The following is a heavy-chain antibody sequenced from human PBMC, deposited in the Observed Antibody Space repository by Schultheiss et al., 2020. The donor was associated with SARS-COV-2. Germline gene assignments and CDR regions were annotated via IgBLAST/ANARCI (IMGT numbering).Heavy chain of an antibody. Sequence: GESLKISCAASGFTFSSYAMSWVRQAPGKGLEWVSHILSSGSYTNYADSVKGRFTISRDNAKSSLFLQMNSLRAEDTAVYYCARVGRDCSHGVCYNAEYFQYWGQGTLVTVSS. D-gene: IGHD2-8*01. CDR1: GFTFSSYA. V-gene: IGHV3-21*05. J-gene: IGHJ1*01. CDR3: ARVGRDCSHGVCYNAEYFQY. CDR2: ILSSGSYT.